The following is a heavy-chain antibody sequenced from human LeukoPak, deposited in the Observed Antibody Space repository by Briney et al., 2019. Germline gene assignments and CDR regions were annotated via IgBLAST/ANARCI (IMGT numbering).Heavy chain of an antibody. J-gene: IGHJ4*02. CDR1: GFTFSSYS. D-gene: IGHD4-17*01. V-gene: IGHV3-21*01. Sequence: GGSLRLSCAASGFTFSSYSMNWVRQAPGKGLEWVSSISSSSSYIYYADSVKGRFTISRDNAKNSLYLQMNSLRAEDTAVYYCARDSNYGDPAPYDCWGQGTLVTVSS. CDR2: ISSSSSYI. CDR3: ARDSNYGDPAPYDC.